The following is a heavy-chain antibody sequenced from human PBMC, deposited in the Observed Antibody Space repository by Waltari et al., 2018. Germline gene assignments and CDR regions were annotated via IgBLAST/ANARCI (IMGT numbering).Heavy chain of an antibody. CDR3: ARTTHTNPHIAAAAFDY. CDR1: GFTFSSYA. V-gene: IGHV3-30-3*01. CDR2: ISYDGSNK. Sequence: QVQLVESGGGVVQPGRSLRLSCAASGFTFSSYAMHWVSQAPGKGLEWVAVISYDGSNKYYADSVKGRFTISRDNSKNTLYLQMNSLRAEDTAVYYCARTTHTNPHIAAAAFDYWGQGTLVTVSS. J-gene: IGHJ4*02. D-gene: IGHD6-13*01.